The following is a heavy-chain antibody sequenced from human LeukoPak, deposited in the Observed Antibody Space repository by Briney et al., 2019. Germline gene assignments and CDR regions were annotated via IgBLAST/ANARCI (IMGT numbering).Heavy chain of an antibody. J-gene: IGHJ5*02. Sequence: AGGSLRLSCVGSGFTYTDYWMHWFRQAPGKGPVWVSRINPDGTIIDYADSVKGRFSISRDNAKNLLYLQMNGLRADDTAVYYCAKDLSWNTADRWGRGILVTVSS. CDR2: INPDGTII. D-gene: IGHD5-18*01. CDR1: GFTYTDYW. CDR3: AKDLSWNTADR. V-gene: IGHV3-74*01.